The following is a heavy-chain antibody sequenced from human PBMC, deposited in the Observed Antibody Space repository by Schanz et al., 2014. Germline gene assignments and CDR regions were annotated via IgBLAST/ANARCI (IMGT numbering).Heavy chain of an antibody. Sequence: QVQLVQSGGEVKKPGASATVSCKASGYTFNNHGISWVRQAPGQGLEWMGWISVYHGHTNYAEKVHGRVTMTTDTSTSTAYMELSSLRSEDTAVYYCARGVGDERWLDLNEAFDIWGQGTIXTVSS. V-gene: IGHV1-18*01. J-gene: IGHJ3*02. CDR2: ISVYHGHT. CDR1: GYTFNNHG. D-gene: IGHD6-19*01. CDR3: ARGVGDERWLDLNEAFDI.